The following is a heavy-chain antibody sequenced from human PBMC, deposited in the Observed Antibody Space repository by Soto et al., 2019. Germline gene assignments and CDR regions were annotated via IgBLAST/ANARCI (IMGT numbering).Heavy chain of an antibody. CDR2: ISGDGVTT. V-gene: IGHV3-74*01. Sequence: EVQLVESGGDLVQRGGSLRLSCAASGFPFSSYWMHWVRHTPGKGLGWVARISGDGVTTYYADSVTGRFTVSRDNAKNTLYLQISGLRAEDTAVYYCAREYYGLLTGYYTDYWGQGTLVSVSS. D-gene: IGHD3-9*01. CDR3: AREYYGLLTGYYTDY. J-gene: IGHJ4*02. CDR1: GFPFSSYW.